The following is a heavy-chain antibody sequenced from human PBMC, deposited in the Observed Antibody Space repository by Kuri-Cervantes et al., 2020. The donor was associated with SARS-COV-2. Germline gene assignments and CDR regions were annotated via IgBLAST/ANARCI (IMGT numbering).Heavy chain of an antibody. J-gene: IGHJ4*02. V-gene: IGHV3-53*01. D-gene: IGHD4-23*01. Sequence: LSLTCAASGFSVRSNYMSWVRQAPGKGLEWVPSIYSSGSTYYADSVKGRFTSSRENYKNTVYLQLNSLRVEDTAVYYCARSTVGFDSWGQGTLVTVSS. CDR2: IYSSGST. CDR1: GFSVRSNY. CDR3: ARSTVGFDS.